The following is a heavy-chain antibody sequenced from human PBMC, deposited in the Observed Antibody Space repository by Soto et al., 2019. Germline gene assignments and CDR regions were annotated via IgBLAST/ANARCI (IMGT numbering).Heavy chain of an antibody. CDR1: GYTFTSYG. CDR2: ISAYNGNT. D-gene: IGHD4-17*01. Sequence: QVQLVQSGAEVKKPGASVKVSCKASGYTFTSYGISWVRQAPGQGLEWMGWISAYNGNTNYAQKRQGRVTMTTDTSTSTAYRERRSLRSDDTAVYYCARDILRWSRVYFQHWGQGTLVTVSS. V-gene: IGHV1-18*01. J-gene: IGHJ1*01. CDR3: ARDILRWSRVYFQH.